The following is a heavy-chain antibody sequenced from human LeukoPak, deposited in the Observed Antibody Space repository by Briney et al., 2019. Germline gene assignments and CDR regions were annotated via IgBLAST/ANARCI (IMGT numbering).Heavy chain of an antibody. CDR3: ASLKITLVRGGNWFDP. J-gene: IGHJ5*02. D-gene: IGHD3-10*01. V-gene: IGHV4-30-4*01. CDR2: IYYSGST. CDR1: GGSINSGDYY. Sequence: PSQTLSLTCTVSGGSINSGDYYWSWIRQPPGKGLGWIGYIYYSGSTYYNPSLKSRVTISVDTSKNQFSLKLSSVNAADTAVYYCASLKITLVRGGNWFDPWGQGTLVTVSS.